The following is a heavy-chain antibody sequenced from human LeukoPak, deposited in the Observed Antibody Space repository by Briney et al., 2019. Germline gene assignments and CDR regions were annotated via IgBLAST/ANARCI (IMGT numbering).Heavy chain of an antibody. CDR3: ARDRDYGDYNTQDLFVY. Sequence: ASVNVSCKASGGTFSSYAISWVRQAPGQGLEWMGWISAYNGNTNYAQKFQGRVTMTTDTSTSTAYMELRSLRSDDTAVYYCARDRDYGDYNTQDLFVYWGQGTLVTVSS. CDR2: ISAYNGNT. CDR1: GGTFSSYA. V-gene: IGHV1-18*01. J-gene: IGHJ4*02. D-gene: IGHD4-17*01.